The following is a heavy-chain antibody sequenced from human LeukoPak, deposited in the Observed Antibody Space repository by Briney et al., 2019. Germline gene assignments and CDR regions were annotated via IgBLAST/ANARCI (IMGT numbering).Heavy chain of an antibody. CDR3: ARGGGLDV. CDR1: GFTFGDYY. J-gene: IGHJ6*02. V-gene: IGHV3-7*03. Sequence: GGSLRLSCTASGFTFGDYYMTWIRQAPGKGLERVASINHNGNVNYYVDSVKGRFTISRDNAKNSLYLQMSNLRAEDTAVYFCARGGGLDVWGQGATVTVSS. D-gene: IGHD3-16*01. CDR2: INHNGNVN.